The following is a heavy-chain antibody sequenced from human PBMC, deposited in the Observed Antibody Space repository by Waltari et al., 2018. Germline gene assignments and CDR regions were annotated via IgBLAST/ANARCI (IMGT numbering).Heavy chain of an antibody. V-gene: IGHV3-33*01. Sequence: QVQLVESGGGVVQPGSALRLSCAASGFPFTTPAMHWVRQAPGQGLEWVAMIWADGSHTHYVESVKGRFTISRDNSKSMVYLQMNSLRDEDSAVYYCARDPPGSGWSFDCWGQGTLVTVSS. CDR3: ARDPPGSGWSFDC. J-gene: IGHJ4*02. D-gene: IGHD6-19*01. CDR1: GFPFTTPA. CDR2: IWADGSHT.